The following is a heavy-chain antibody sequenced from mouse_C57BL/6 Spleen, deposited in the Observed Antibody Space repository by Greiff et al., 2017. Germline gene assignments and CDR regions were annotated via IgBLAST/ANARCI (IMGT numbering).Heavy chain of an antibody. CDR2: IWSDGST. CDR3: ARHSGQRDYFDY. V-gene: IGHV2-6-1*01. D-gene: IGHD1-3*01. J-gene: IGHJ2*01. Sequence: VQLQQSGPGLVAPSQSLSITCTVSGFSLTSYGVHWVRQPPGKGLEWLVVIWSDGSTTYNSALKSRLSISKDNSKSQVFLKMNSRQTDDTAMYYCARHSGQRDYFDYWGKGTTLTVSS. CDR1: GFSLTSYG.